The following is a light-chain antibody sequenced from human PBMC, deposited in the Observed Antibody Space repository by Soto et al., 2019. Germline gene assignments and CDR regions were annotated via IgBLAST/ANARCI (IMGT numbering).Light chain of an antibody. Sequence: EIVMTQSPGTLSVSPGERATLSCRASQSVSSNLAWYQQKPGQAPRLLIYGASTRATGIPARFSGSRSGTEFTLTISSLQSEDVAVYDCQQYNNWPRTFGQGTKVEIK. CDR1: QSVSSN. J-gene: IGKJ1*01. CDR2: GAS. V-gene: IGKV3-15*01. CDR3: QQYNNWPRT.